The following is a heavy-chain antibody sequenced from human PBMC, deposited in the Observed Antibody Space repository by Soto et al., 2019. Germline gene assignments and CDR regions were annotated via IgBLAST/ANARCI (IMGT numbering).Heavy chain of an antibody. CDR3: ARRAWDSYYAIDV. D-gene: IGHD3-22*01. V-gene: IGHV3-30*09. CDR2: ISYEGSDK. CDR1: GFTYTDFA. Sequence: VQMVESGGGEVQPGRSLTLSCAASGFTYTDFALHWVRQAPGKGLEWVAIISYEGSDKYYADSVKGRIAISRDNPKNTLYLAMNSLRAEDNAEYFCARRAWDSYYAIDVWGQGTKVTVFS. J-gene: IGHJ6*02.